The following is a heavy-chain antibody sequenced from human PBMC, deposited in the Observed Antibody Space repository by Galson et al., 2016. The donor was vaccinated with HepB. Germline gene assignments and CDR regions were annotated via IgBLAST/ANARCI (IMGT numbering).Heavy chain of an antibody. CDR3: ARMANGADSD. D-gene: IGHD2-8*01. CDR1: GFSFSDHY. J-gene: IGHJ4*02. V-gene: IGHV3-72*01. CDR2: IRNKRNNYIT. Sequence: SLRLSCAGSGFSFSDHYMDWVRQAPGKGLEWVGRIRNKRNNYITEYAASVIGRFTIPRDDSRNSMDLQMNTLKTEDTAVYYCARMANGADSDWGQGTLVTVSS.